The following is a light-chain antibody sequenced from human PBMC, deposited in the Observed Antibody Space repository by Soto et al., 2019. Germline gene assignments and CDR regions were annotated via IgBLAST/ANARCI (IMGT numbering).Light chain of an antibody. CDR1: SGHSSYI. CDR2: LNSDGSH. J-gene: IGLJ2*01. V-gene: IGLV4-69*01. Sequence: QSVLTQSPSASASLGASVKLTCTLSSGHSSYIIAWHQQQPEEGPRYLMKLNSDGSHTKGDGIPDRFSGSSSGAERYLPISRLQFGDEADYYCPPWGTGIVVFGGGTKVTVL. CDR3: PPWGTGIVV.